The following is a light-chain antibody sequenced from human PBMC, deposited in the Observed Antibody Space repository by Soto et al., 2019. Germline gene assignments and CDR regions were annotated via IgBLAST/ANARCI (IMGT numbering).Light chain of an antibody. V-gene: IGKV1-5*01. CDR3: QQYKNGSPWT. CDR2: DAS. CDR1: QTINNW. J-gene: IGKJ1*01. Sequence: DLQMTQSPSILSASVGDRVTITCRASQTINNWLAWYRQKPGRAPELLIYDASKLETGVPSRFSGSGLETEFTLTISSLQPDDFATYYCQQYKNGSPWTFGQGTQVELK.